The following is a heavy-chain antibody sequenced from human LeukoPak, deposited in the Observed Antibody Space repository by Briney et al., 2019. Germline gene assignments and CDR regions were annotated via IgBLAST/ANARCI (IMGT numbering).Heavy chain of an antibody. CDR1: GGSFSTSSYF. CDR3: ARQFDILTGFDY. D-gene: IGHD3-9*01. V-gene: IGHV4-39*01. CDR2: IYYTGST. Sequence: SETLSLTCIVSGGSFSTSSYFWGWIRQPPGKGLEWIGTIYYTGSTYYNPSLKSRVTISVDTSKNQFSLKLSSVTAADTAVYYCARQFDILTGFDYWGQGTLVTVSS. J-gene: IGHJ4*02.